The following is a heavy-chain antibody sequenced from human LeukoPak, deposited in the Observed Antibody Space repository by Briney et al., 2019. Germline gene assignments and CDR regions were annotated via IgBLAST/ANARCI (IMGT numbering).Heavy chain of an antibody. J-gene: IGHJ5*02. CDR1: GGSFSGYY. CDR2: INHSGST. Sequence: PSETLSLTCAVYGGSFSGYYWSWIRQPPGKGLEWIGEINHSGSTNYNPSLKSRVTISVDTSKNQFSLKLSSVTAADTAVYYCASAGDTAAGVWFDPWGQGTLVTVSS. CDR3: ASAGDTAAGVWFDP. V-gene: IGHV4-34*01. D-gene: IGHD6-13*01.